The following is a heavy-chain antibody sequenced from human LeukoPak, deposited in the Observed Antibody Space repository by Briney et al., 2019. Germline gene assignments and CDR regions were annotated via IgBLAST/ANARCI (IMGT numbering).Heavy chain of an antibody. V-gene: IGHV4-4*09. Sequence: SETLSLTCTVSGGSLTDYYWAWIRQPPGKGLEWIGYIYSRGSTTYNPSLQSRVSLSIDTSKSQFSLSLTSVTAADTAVYYCARHPPNDFWVGYGSFDVWGQGTIVTVSS. CDR3: ARHPPNDFWVGYGSFDV. CDR2: IYSRGST. D-gene: IGHD3-3*01. CDR1: GGSLTDYY. J-gene: IGHJ3*01.